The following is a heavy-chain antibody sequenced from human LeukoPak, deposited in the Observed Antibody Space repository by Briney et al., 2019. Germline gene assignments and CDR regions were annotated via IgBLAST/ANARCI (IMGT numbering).Heavy chain of an antibody. CDR1: GGSFSGYY. CDR3: ARDGREDAFDI. V-gene: IGHV4-34*01. Sequence: PSETLSLTCAVYGGSFSGYYWSWIRQPPGKGLEWIGEINHSGSTSYNPSLKSRVTISVDTSKNQFSLKLSSVTAADTAVYYCARDGREDAFDIWGQGTMVTVSS. J-gene: IGHJ3*02. CDR2: INHSGST.